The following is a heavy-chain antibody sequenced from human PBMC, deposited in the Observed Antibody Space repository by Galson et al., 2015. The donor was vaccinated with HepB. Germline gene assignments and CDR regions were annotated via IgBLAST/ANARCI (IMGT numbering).Heavy chain of an antibody. V-gene: IGHV4-39*07. CDR3: ARTDRDGYNKRGFDF. CDR2: IYYTGST. J-gene: IGHJ4*02. D-gene: IGHD5-24*01. Sequence: ETLSLTCTVSGGSISSSSYYWGWIRQPPGQGLEWIGNIYYTGSTYYNPSLKSRVTISVDTSENQYSLRLSSVAAADTAVYFCARTDRDGYNKRGFDFWGQGTLVTVSS. CDR1: GGSISSSSYY.